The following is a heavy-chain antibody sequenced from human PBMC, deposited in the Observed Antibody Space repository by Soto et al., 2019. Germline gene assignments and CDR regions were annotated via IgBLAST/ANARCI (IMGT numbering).Heavy chain of an antibody. CDR3: ARDPAFGACDM. CDR2: IKEDGREK. CDR1: AVTFSRYW. Sequence: PGGSLRLSCAASAVTFSRYWMTWVRQAPGKGLEWVAKIKEDGREKYYVDSVKGRFTVSRDNAKNSLYLQMNSLRAEDTAVYYCARDPAFGACDMWGQGTMVTVSS. V-gene: IGHV3-7*01. J-gene: IGHJ3*02. D-gene: IGHD3-16*01.